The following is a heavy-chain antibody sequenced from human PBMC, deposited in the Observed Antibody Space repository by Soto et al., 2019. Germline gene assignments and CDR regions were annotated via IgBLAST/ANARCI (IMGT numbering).Heavy chain of an antibody. CDR3: ARVDRAWWLQNEYYFDY. CDR2: ISYDGSNK. D-gene: IGHD5-12*01. Sequence: PGGSLRLSCAASGFTFSSYAMHWVRQAPGKGLEWVAVISYDGSNKYYADSVKGRFTISRDNSKNTLYLQMNSLRAEDTAVYYCARVDRAWWLQNEYYFDYWGQGTLVTVSS. J-gene: IGHJ4*02. V-gene: IGHV3-30-3*01. CDR1: GFTFSSYA.